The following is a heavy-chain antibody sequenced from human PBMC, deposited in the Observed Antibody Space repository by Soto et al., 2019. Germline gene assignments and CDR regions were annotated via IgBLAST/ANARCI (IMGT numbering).Heavy chain of an antibody. CDR3: ALSSYGLPAAY. Sequence: QVQLVQSGAEVKKPGASVKVSCKASGYTFSSYGIIWVRQAPGQGLEGMGWITAYNGNTNYAQTPQGRVTMTTDTPTSTAYMELTSLRSDATAVYYCALSSYGLPAAYWGQRTLVTVSS. D-gene: IGHD5-18*01. V-gene: IGHV1-18*01. CDR2: ITAYNGNT. J-gene: IGHJ4*02. CDR1: GYTFSSYG.